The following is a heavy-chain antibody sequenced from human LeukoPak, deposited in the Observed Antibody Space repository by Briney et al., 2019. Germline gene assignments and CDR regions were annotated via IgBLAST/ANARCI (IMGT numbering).Heavy chain of an antibody. Sequence: GGSLRLSCAASGFIFTDYWMYWVRQAPGRGLAWVANIKEDGSEKNYTISGDNAKNSVYLQMNSLRVEDTAVYYCANSLLGGQGTLVTVSS. CDR2: IKEDGSEK. J-gene: IGHJ4*02. CDR3: ANSLL. CDR1: GFIFTDYW. V-gene: IGHV3-7*01. D-gene: IGHD2-21*01.